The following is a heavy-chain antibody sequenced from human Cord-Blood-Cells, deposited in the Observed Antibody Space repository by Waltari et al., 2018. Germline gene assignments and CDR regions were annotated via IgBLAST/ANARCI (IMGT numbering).Heavy chain of an antibody. V-gene: IGHV3-30-3*01. D-gene: IGHD2-21*01. Sequence: QVQLVESGGGVVQPGRSLRLSCADSGFTFSSYAMHWVRPAPGKGLEVVAVISYDGSNKYYADSVKGRFTISRDNSKNTLYLQMNSLRAEDTAVYYCARDPHWGGTRNDAFDIWGQGTMVTVSS. J-gene: IGHJ3*02. CDR1: GFTFSSYA. CDR3: ARDPHWGGTRNDAFDI. CDR2: ISYDGSNK.